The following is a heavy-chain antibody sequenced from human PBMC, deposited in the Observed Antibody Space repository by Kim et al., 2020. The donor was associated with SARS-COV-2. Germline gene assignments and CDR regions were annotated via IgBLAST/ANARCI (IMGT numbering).Heavy chain of an antibody. Sequence: GGSLRLSCSASGFTFSNDAMHWVRQAPGKGLEYVSLISSNGGSTYYADSVRGRFTISRDNSKNTLYLQLSSLRPEDTAVYYCVKGRTAAGRFDYWGQGTLVTVSS. D-gene: IGHD6-13*01. CDR2: ISSNGGST. J-gene: IGHJ4*02. CDR1: GFTFSNDA. CDR3: VKGRTAAGRFDY. V-gene: IGHV3-64D*06.